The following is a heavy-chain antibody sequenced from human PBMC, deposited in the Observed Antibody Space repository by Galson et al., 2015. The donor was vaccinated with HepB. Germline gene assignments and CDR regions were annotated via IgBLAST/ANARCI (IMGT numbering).Heavy chain of an antibody. CDR1: GYTFTSYY. CDR2: INPNSGGT. D-gene: IGHD2-2*01. J-gene: IGHJ6*02. Sequence: SVKVSCKASGYTFTSYYMHWVRQAPGQGLEWMGWINPNSGGTNYAQKFQGWVTMTRDTSISTAYMELSRLRSDDTAVYYCARERGYCSSTSCSYSSYGMDVWGQGTTVTVSS. V-gene: IGHV1-2*04. CDR3: ARERGYCSSTSCSYSSYGMDV.